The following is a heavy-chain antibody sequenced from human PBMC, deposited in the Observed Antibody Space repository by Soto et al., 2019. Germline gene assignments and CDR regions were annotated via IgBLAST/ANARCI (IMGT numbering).Heavy chain of an antibody. CDR2: IYYSGST. CDR3: ARAGYYYYMDV. J-gene: IGHJ6*03. Sequence: SETLSLTCTVSGGSISSSSYYWGWIRQPPGKGLEWIGNIYYSGSTYYNPSLKSRVTISVDTSKNQFSLKLSSVTAADTAVYYCARAGYYYYMDVWGKGTTVTVSS. CDR1: GGSISSSSYY. V-gene: IGHV4-39*07.